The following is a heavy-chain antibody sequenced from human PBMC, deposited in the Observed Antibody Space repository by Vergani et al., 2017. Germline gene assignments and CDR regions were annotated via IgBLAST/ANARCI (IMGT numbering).Heavy chain of an antibody. CDR1: GYIFTGHY. V-gene: IGHV1-2*02. CDR3: ARGWEDSDGGTPPGYFDL. D-gene: IGHD1-26*01. J-gene: IGHJ2*01. CDR2: INPKSGGT. Sequence: QVQLVQSGAEVKKPGASVKVSCKASGYIFTGHYMNWVRQAPGQGLEWMGWINPKSGGTNHAQKFQGRVTMTRDTSFSTAYMELSRLRSDDTAIYYCARGWEDSDGGTPPGYFDLWGRGTLVIVSS.